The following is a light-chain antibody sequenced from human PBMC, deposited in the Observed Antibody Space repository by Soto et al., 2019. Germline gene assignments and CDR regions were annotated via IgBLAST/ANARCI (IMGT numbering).Light chain of an antibody. CDR1: QSISSW. V-gene: IGKV1-5*03. Sequence: DIQMTQSPSTLSASVGDRVTITCRASQSISSWLAWYQQKPGKAPKLLIYKASSLESGVPSRFSGSGSATEFTLTISSLQPDDFATYYCQHYNSYSPRTFGQGTKVEIK. J-gene: IGKJ1*01. CDR2: KAS. CDR3: QHYNSYSPRT.